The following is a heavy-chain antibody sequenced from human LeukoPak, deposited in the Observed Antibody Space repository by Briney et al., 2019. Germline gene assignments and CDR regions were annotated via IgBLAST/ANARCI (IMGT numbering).Heavy chain of an antibody. CDR2: MNPDRGTT. CDR3: ARVFLREGFYYLDY. CDR1: GYTFNSYD. D-gene: IGHD5-12*01. J-gene: IGHJ4*02. Sequence: GASVKVSCKASGYTFNSYDINWVRQATGQGPEWMGWMNPDRGTTGYAQRFQGRVTITRNTSISTAYMELSSLRSEDTAVYYCARVFLREGFYYLDYWGQGTLVTVSS. V-gene: IGHV1-8*03.